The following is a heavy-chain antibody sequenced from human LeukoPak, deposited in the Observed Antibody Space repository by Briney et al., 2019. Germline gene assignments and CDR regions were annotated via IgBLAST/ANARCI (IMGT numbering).Heavy chain of an antibody. J-gene: IGHJ4*02. V-gene: IGHV3-74*01. Sequence: GGSLRLSCAASGFTFSTYWMHWVRHAPGEGPVWVSRINPDGSTTTYADSVKGRFTISRDNAKNTLYLQMNSLRAEDTAVYYCARVRVGAYDFEYWGQGALVTVSS. D-gene: IGHD3-10*01. CDR3: ARVRVGAYDFEY. CDR1: GFTFSTYW. CDR2: INPDGSTT.